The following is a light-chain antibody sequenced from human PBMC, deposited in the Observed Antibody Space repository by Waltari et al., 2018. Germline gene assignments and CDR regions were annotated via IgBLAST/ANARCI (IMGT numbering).Light chain of an antibody. Sequence: EIVLTQSPGTLSLSPGERVTLSCRASQNIRIYLAWYQQKPGQPPRLLIYEASRRATGIPDRFRCSGSGTDFSLTISRLEPEDFGVYYCQKYGTLPATFGQGTKVEIK. J-gene: IGKJ1*01. CDR3: QKYGTLPAT. CDR2: EAS. CDR1: QNIRIY. V-gene: IGKV3-20*01.